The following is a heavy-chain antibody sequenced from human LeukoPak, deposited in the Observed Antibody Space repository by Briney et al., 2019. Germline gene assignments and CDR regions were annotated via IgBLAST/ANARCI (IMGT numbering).Heavy chain of an antibody. CDR2: IYYSGST. D-gene: IGHD3-16*01. CDR1: GGSISSGGYY. Sequence: PSETLSLTCTVSGGSISSGGYYWSWIRQHPGKGLEWIGYIYYSGSTYYNPSLKSRVTISVDTSKNQFSLKLSSVTAADTAVYYCARDQGGILEPRHYYYYYGMDVWGQGTTVTVSS. J-gene: IGHJ6*02. CDR3: ARDQGGILEPRHYYYYYGMDV. V-gene: IGHV4-31*03.